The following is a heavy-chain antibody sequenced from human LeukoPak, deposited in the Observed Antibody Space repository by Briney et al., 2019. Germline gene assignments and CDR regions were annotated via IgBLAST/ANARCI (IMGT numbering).Heavy chain of an antibody. CDR2: IYSDGSST. J-gene: IGHJ4*02. Sequence: GGSLRLSCAASGFTFSSYWMHWVRQAPGKGLVWVSRIYSDGSSTSYADSVKGRFTISRDNAKNTLYLQMNSLRAEDTAVYYCVVGPDTSDYWGQGTLVTVSS. CDR3: VVGPDTSDY. V-gene: IGHV3-74*01. CDR1: GFTFSSYW. D-gene: IGHD3-10*01.